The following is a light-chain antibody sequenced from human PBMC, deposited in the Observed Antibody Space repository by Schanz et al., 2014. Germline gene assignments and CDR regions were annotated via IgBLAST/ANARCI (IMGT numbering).Light chain of an antibody. CDR2: AAS. Sequence: DIQMTQSPSSLSASVGDRVTITCRASQGISRWLAWYQQKPGKAPKVLIYAASSLQSGVPSRFSGSGSGTEFTLTISSLQPDDFATYYCQQYNSYSYTFGQGTKLEIK. CDR3: QQYNSYSYT. CDR1: QGISRW. V-gene: IGKV1D-16*01. J-gene: IGKJ2*01.